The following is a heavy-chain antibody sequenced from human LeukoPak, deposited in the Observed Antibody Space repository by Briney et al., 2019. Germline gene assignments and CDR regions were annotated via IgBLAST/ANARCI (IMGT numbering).Heavy chain of an antibody. CDR3: ARNRWGITMVRGVSLDY. Sequence: PSETLSLTXAVYGGSFSGYYWSWIRQPPGKGLEWIGEINHSGSTNYNPSLKSRVTISVDTSKNQFSLKLSSVTAADTAVYYCARNRWGITMVRGVSLDYWGQGTLVTVSS. J-gene: IGHJ4*02. D-gene: IGHD3-10*01. CDR2: INHSGST. V-gene: IGHV4-34*01. CDR1: GGSFSGYY.